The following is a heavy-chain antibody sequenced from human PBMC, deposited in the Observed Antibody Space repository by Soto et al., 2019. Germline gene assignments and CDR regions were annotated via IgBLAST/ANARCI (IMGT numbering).Heavy chain of an antibody. J-gene: IGHJ4*02. Sequence: PGGSLRLSCAATGFTFSTYAMSWVRQAPGKGLEWVSAIRGSGDTTYYANSVKGRFTISRDNSKNTLYLQMNSLRAEDTAVYYCAKGSYRPHDYWGQGTLVTVSS. V-gene: IGHV3-23*01. CDR1: GFTFSTYA. D-gene: IGHD1-26*01. CDR2: IRGSGDTT. CDR3: AKGSYRPHDY.